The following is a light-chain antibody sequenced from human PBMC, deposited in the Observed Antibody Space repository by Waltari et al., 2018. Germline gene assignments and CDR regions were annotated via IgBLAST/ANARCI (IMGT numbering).Light chain of an antibody. J-gene: IGKJ4*01. CDR1: QTVRATY. Sequence: EIVLTQSPGTLSLSPGERATLSCRASQTVRATYLAWYQQKPGQAPTLVIHDTSSRATGIPDRFSGSGSGTDFSLTISSLEPEDFAVYYCQQYDISPLTFGGGTKVETK. V-gene: IGKV3-20*01. CDR2: DTS. CDR3: QQYDISPLT.